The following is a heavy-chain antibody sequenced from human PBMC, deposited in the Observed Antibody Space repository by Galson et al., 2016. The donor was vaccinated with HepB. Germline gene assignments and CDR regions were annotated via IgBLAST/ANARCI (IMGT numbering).Heavy chain of an antibody. CDR3: ARAIYSYGHVGCY. Sequence: SVKVSCKASGYTFTNYATHWVRQAPGQGPEWLGWINAANGATQYSQRFQGRVTITRDTSASTAYMELSSLRSEDTAVYYCARAIYSYGHVGCYWGQGTLVTVSS. V-gene: IGHV1-3*01. D-gene: IGHD5-18*01. CDR1: GYTFTNYA. J-gene: IGHJ4*02. CDR2: INAANGAT.